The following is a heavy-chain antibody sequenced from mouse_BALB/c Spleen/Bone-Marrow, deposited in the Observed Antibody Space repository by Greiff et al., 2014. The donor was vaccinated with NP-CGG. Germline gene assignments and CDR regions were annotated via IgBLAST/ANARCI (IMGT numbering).Heavy chain of an antibody. V-gene: IGHV14-3*02. CDR3: APYYYGSSQFAY. D-gene: IGHD1-1*01. Sequence: EVQLQESRAELVKPGASVKLSCTASGFNIKDTYMHWVKQRPEQGLEWIGRIDPANGNTKYDPKFQGKATITADTSSNTAYLQLSSLTSEGTAVYYCAPYYYGSSQFAYWGQGTLVTVSA. J-gene: IGHJ3*01. CDR2: IDPANGNT. CDR1: GFNIKDTY.